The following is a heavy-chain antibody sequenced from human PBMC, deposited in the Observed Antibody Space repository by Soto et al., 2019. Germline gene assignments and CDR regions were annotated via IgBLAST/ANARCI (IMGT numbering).Heavy chain of an antibody. J-gene: IGHJ4*02. V-gene: IGHV3-30*18. CDR3: AKDGRGRIVSNSCSVDY. CDR1: GFTFSSYG. D-gene: IGHD2-2*01. CDR2: ISYDGSNK. Sequence: QVQLVESGGGVVQPGRSLRLSCAASGFTFSSYGMHWVRQAPGKGLEWVAVISYDGSNKYYADSVKGRFTISRDNSKNTLYLQMNSLRAEDTAVYYCAKDGRGRIVSNSCSVDYWGQGTLVTVSS.